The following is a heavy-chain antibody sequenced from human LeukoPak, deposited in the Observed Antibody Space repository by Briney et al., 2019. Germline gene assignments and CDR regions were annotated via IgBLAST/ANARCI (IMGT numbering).Heavy chain of an antibody. Sequence: GGSLRLSCAASGFTFSSYAMHWVRQAPGKGLEYVSAISSNGGSTYYANSVKGRFTISRDNSKNTLYLQMNSLRAEDTAVYYCARDDSSSWYYFDYWGQGTLVTVSS. CDR3: ARDDSSSWYYFDY. J-gene: IGHJ4*02. V-gene: IGHV3-64*01. CDR1: GFTFSSYA. CDR2: ISSNGGST. D-gene: IGHD6-13*01.